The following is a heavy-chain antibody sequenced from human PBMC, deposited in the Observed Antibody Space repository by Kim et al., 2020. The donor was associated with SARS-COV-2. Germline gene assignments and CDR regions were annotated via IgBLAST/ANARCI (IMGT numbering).Heavy chain of an antibody. CDR2: ISAYNGNT. D-gene: IGHD3-22*01. V-gene: IGHV1-18*04. CDR1: GYTFTSYG. CDR3: AREPYYYDSSGYTNYYYYGMDV. Sequence: ASVKVSCKASGYTFTSYGISWVRQAPGQGLEWMGWISAYNGNTNYAQKLQGRVTMTTDTSTSTAYMELRSLRSDDTAVYYCAREPYYYDSSGYTNYYYYGMDVWGQGTTVTVSS. J-gene: IGHJ6*02.